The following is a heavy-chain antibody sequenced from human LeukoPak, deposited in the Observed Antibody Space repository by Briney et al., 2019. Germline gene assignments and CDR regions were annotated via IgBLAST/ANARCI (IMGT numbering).Heavy chain of an antibody. V-gene: IGHV4-38-2*01. Sequence: PSETLSLTCAVSGYSISSGNYWGRIRQPPGKGLGWIGSIYHSGSTYYNPSLKSRVTISVDTSKNQFSLKLSSVTAADTAVYYCARQGIAARIYFDYWGQGTLVTVSS. CDR3: ARQGIAARIYFDY. CDR1: GYSISSGNY. D-gene: IGHD6-6*01. J-gene: IGHJ4*02. CDR2: IYHSGST.